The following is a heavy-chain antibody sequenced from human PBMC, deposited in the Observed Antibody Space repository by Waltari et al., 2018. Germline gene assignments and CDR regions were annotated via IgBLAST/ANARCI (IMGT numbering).Heavy chain of an antibody. CDR2: TIPIFGTA. V-gene: IGHV1-69*14. CDR3: ARAGRVGYYYYMDV. Sequence: QVQLVQSGAEVTKPGSSVQVSCKASGCNFSSYAISWVRPAPGQGLEWMGGTIPIFGTANYAQKFQGRVTITADKSTSTAYMELSSLRSEDTAVYYCARAGRVGYYYYMDVWGKGTTVTVSS. D-gene: IGHD3-16*01. CDR1: GCNFSSYA. J-gene: IGHJ6*03.